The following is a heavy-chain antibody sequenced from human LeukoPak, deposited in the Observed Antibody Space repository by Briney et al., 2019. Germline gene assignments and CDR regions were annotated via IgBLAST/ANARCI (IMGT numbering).Heavy chain of an antibody. V-gene: IGHV3-21*04. CDR3: ARDPGIAAAGKVFWFDP. D-gene: IGHD6-13*01. J-gene: IGHJ5*02. CDR2: ISSSSSYT. CDR1: GFTFNFYS. Sequence: GGSLRLSCTASGFTFNFYSMNWVRQAPGKGLEWVSAISSSSSYTYYADSVKGRFTISRDDAKNSLYLQMNSLRSDDTAVYYCARDPGIAAAGKVFWFDPWGQGTLVTVSS.